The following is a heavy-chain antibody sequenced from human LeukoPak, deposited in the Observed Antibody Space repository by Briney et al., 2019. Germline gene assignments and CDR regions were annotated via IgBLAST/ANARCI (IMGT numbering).Heavy chain of an antibody. D-gene: IGHD6-6*01. J-gene: IGHJ5*02. CDR1: GGSFSGSF. CDR2: INHSGST. Sequence: SETLSLTCAVYGGSFSGSFWSWIRQPPGKGLEWIGEINHSGSTNYNPSLKSRVTISVDTSKNQFSLKLSSVTAADTAVYYCARTYSSSSIRSRWFDPWGQGTLVTVSS. CDR3: ARTYSSSSIRSRWFDP. V-gene: IGHV4-34*01.